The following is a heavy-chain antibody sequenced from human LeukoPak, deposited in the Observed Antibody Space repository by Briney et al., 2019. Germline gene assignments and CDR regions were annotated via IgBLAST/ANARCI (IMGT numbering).Heavy chain of an antibody. Sequence: ASVKVSCKASGYTFTGYYMHWVRQAPGQGLEWMGWMNPNSGNTGYAQKFQGRVTMTRNTSISTAYMELSSLRSEDTAVYYCARYGIVVETGFDPWGQGTLVTVSS. CDR2: MNPNSGNT. CDR3: ARYGIVVETGFDP. J-gene: IGHJ5*02. V-gene: IGHV1-8*02. D-gene: IGHD2-2*01. CDR1: GYTFTGYY.